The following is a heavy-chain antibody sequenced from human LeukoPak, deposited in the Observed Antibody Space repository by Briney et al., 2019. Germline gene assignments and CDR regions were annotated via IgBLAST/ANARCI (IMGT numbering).Heavy chain of an antibody. CDR2: INHSGST. CDR1: GGSFSGYY. V-gene: IGHV4-34*01. D-gene: IGHD3-9*01. CDR3: GSIRYFTRGPTDY. J-gene: IGHJ4*02. Sequence: SETLSLTCAVYGGSFSGYYWSWIRQPPGKGLEWVGEINHSGSTKYNPCLKSRVTISVDTSTNQFSLKLSCVSGACTAVNYCGSIRYFTRGPTDYWGQGTLVTVSS.